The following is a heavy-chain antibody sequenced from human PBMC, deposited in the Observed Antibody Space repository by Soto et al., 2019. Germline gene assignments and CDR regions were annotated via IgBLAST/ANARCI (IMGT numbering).Heavy chain of an antibody. J-gene: IGHJ3*02. D-gene: IGHD6-13*01. CDR1: GFTFSSYA. CDR2: ISGSGGST. Sequence: PGGSLRLSCAASGFTFSSYAMSWVRQAPGKGLEWVSAISGSGGSTYYADSVKGRFTISRDNSKNTLYLQMNSLGAEDTAVYYCAKVYSSPIRAFDIWGQGTMVTVSS. V-gene: IGHV3-23*01. CDR3: AKVYSSPIRAFDI.